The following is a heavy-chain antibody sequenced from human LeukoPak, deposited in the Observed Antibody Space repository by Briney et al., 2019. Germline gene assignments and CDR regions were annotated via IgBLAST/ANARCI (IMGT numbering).Heavy chain of an antibody. D-gene: IGHD3-16*01. CDR1: GFTFSSSA. Sequence: GGSLRLSCAASGFTFSSSAMSWVRQAPGKGLEWVSNISGSGSGGSTYYADSVKGRFTISRDNSKNTLYLQMNSLRAEDTAVYYCAKSHGDYVWGSYPSAFDIWGRGTMVTVSS. CDR2: ISGSGSGGST. J-gene: IGHJ3*02. V-gene: IGHV3-23*01. CDR3: AKSHGDYVWGSYPSAFDI.